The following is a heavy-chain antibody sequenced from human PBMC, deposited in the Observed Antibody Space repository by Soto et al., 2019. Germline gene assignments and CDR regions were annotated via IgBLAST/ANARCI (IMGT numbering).Heavy chain of an antibody. J-gene: IGHJ6*03. CDR1: GGSFSGYY. CDR3: ASVLQPLIGYYYYMDV. V-gene: IGHV4-34*01. Sequence: SETLSLTCAVYGGSFSGYYWSWIRQPPGKGLEWIGEINHSGSTNYNPSLKSRVTISVDTSKNQFSLKLSSVTAADTAVYYCASVLQPLIGYYYYMDVWGKGTTVTVSS. CDR2: INHSGST. D-gene: IGHD4-4*01.